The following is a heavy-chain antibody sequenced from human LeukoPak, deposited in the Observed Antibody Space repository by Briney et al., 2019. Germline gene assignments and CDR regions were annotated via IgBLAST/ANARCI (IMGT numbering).Heavy chain of an antibody. CDR2: IKSKTDGGTT. Sequence: GRSLRLSCAASGFTFSNAWMSWVRQAPGKGLEWVGRIKSKTDGGTTDYAAPVKGRFTISRDDSKNTLYLQMNSLKTEDTAVYYCTTVHDSSGHFDYWGQGTLVTVSS. V-gene: IGHV3-15*01. CDR3: TTVHDSSGHFDY. D-gene: IGHD3-22*01. CDR1: GFTFSNAW. J-gene: IGHJ4*02.